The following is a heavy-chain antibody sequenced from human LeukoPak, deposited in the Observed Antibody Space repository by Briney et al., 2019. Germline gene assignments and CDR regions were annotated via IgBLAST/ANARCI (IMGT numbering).Heavy chain of an antibody. CDR2: FFYTGGT. D-gene: IGHD6-13*01. CDR1: GDSYSSPY. CDR3: ARGEAVPIIGPIAPFDY. J-gene: IGHJ4*02. V-gene: IGHV4-59*11. Sequence: SETLSLTCTVSGDSYSSPYWSWIRQPPGKGLEWIGSFFYTGGTYYNPSLSSRVIISGDTSNNEFSLKLTSVTAADTAVYYCARGEAVPIIGPIAPFDYWGQGILVTVSS.